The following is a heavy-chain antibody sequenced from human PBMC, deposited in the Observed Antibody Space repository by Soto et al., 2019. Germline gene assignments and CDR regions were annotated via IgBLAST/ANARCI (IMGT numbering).Heavy chain of an antibody. Sequence: ASVKVSCKASGGTFSSYTISWVRQAPGQGLEWMGRIIPILGIANYAQKFQGRVTITADKSTSTAYMELSSLRSEDTAVYYCARTSAGSQGHIHYGMDVWGQGTTVTVSS. CDR3: ARTSAGSQGHIHYGMDV. J-gene: IGHJ6*02. D-gene: IGHD6-19*01. CDR2: IIPILGIA. CDR1: GGTFSSYT. V-gene: IGHV1-69*02.